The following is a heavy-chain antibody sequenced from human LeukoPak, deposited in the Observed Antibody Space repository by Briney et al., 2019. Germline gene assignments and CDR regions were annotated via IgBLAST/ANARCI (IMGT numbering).Heavy chain of an antibody. CDR2: ISGSGGST. Sequence: GGSLRLSCAASGFTFSSYTMSWVRQAPGKGLEWVSPISGSGGSTYYSDSVKGRFTISRDNSKDTLYLQMNSLRAEDTAVYYCAKGSAASITDHYYGMDVWGQGTTVTVSS. CDR1: GFTFSSYT. J-gene: IGHJ6*02. V-gene: IGHV3-23*01. CDR3: AKGSAASITDHYYGMDV. D-gene: IGHD5-12*01.